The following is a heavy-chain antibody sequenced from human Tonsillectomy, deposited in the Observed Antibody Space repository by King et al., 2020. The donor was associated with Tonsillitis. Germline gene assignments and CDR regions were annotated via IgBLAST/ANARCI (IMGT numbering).Heavy chain of an antibody. CDR2: IYYSGST. J-gene: IGHJ4*02. D-gene: IGHD4-17*01. CDR1: GGSISSYY. Sequence: VQLQESGPGLVKPSETLSLTCTVSGGSISSYYWSWIRQPPGKGLEWIGYIYYSGSTNYNPSLKSRVTISVDTSKNQFSLKLSSVTAADTAVYYCARHFQYGDYGPYFDYWGQGTLVTVSS. V-gene: IGHV4-59*08. CDR3: ARHFQYGDYGPYFDY.